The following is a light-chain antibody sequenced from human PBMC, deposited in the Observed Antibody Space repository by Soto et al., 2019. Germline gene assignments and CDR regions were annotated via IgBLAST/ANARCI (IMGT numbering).Light chain of an antibody. CDR2: DTS. J-gene: IGLJ2*01. Sequence: QAVVTQAPSLTVSPGGTVTLTCGASTGDVTSGHWPYWFQQKPGQAPRTLIFDTSNKHSWTPARFSGSLLGGKAALTLSGAQPEDEADYYCMRSETGARPVVFGGGTKLTVL. CDR3: MRSETGARPVV. CDR1: TGDVTSGHW. V-gene: IGLV7-46*01.